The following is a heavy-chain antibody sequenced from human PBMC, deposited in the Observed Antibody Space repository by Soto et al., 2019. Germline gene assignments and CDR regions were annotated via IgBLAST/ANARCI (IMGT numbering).Heavy chain of an antibody. J-gene: IGHJ1*01. V-gene: IGHV3-64D*08. CDR3: VTKPDGYSSSWYSAGRLGYFQH. D-gene: IGHD6-13*01. CDR2: ISSNGGST. Sequence: GGSLRLSCSASGFTFSSYAMHWVRQAPGKGLEYVSAISSNGGSTYYADSVKGRFTISRDNSKNTLYLQMSSLRAEDTAVYYCVTKPDGYSSSWYSAGRLGYFQHWGQGTLVTVSS. CDR1: GFTFSSYA.